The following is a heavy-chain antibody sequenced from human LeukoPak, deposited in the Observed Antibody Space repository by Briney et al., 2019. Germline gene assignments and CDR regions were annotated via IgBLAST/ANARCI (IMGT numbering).Heavy chain of an antibody. CDR2: IYYSGST. CDR3: ARSSGHTYGTYYYYYSMDV. V-gene: IGHV4-59*01. J-gene: IGHJ6*03. CDR1: GGSISSYY. Sequence: SETLSLTCTVSGGSISSYYWSWTRQPPGKGLEWIGYIYYSGSTNYNPSLKSRVTISVDTSKNQFSLKLNSVTAADTAVYYCARSSGHTYGTYYYYYSMDVWGKGTSVTVSS. D-gene: IGHD5-18*01.